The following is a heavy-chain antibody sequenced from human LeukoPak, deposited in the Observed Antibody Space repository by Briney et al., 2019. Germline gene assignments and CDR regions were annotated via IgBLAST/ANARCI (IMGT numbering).Heavy chain of an antibody. Sequence: PGGSLRLSCAASGFTFSSCTMNWVRQAPGKGLEWVSSISSSSSYIYYADSVKGRFTISRDNAKNSLYLQMNSLRAEDTAVYYCARDWSSKYPFYYGMDVWGQGTTVTVSS. CDR1: GFTFSSCT. CDR2: ISSSSSYI. J-gene: IGHJ6*02. V-gene: IGHV3-21*06. CDR3: ARDWSSKYPFYYGMDV. D-gene: IGHD4-11*01.